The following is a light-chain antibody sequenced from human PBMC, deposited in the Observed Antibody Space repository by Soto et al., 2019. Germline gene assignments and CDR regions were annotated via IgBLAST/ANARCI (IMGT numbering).Light chain of an antibody. CDR2: GAS. CDR3: QQYASSPRT. V-gene: IGKV3-20*01. J-gene: IGKJ1*01. CDR1: QSFTTSQ. Sequence: PGERATLFCRASQSFTTSQLAWYQQRPGQAPRVLIFGASRRATGIPDRFSGSGSGTDFTLTISRLELEDSAVYYCQQYASSPRTFGQGTTVEIK.